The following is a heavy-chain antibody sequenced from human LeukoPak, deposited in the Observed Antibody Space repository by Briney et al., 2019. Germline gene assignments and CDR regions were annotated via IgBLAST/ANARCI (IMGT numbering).Heavy chain of an antibody. V-gene: IGHV3-23*01. J-gene: IGHJ6*02. CDR2: ISGTTSGT. CDR3: AKVRTYFYHGLDV. CDR1: GFTFSTCA. Sequence: GGSLRLSCAASGFTFSTCAMSRLRQAPGKGLEWVSGISGTTSGTYYADSVKGRFTISRDNSKNTLFLQVNSLRAEDTAVYYCAKVRTYFYHGLDVWGQGTTVTVSS. D-gene: IGHD1-14*01.